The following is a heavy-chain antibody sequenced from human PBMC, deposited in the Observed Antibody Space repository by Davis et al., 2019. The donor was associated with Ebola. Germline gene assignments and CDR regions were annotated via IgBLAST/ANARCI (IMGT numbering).Heavy chain of an antibody. CDR3: TTTGGQDSGYDVFEI. Sequence: AASVKVSCQASGYTFTVYYMHWVRQAPGQGLDWMGMINPNVGRTIYAQKFQGRVTVTRDTSTTTAYMDLTSLRSEETALYYCTTTGGQDSGYDVFEIWGQGTMVTVSS. V-gene: IGHV1-46*03. CDR1: GYTFTVYY. D-gene: IGHD5-12*01. J-gene: IGHJ3*02. CDR2: INPNVGRT.